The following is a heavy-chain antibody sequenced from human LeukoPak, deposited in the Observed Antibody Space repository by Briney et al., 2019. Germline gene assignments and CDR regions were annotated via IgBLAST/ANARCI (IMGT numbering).Heavy chain of an antibody. D-gene: IGHD5-18*01. CDR1: GFTFSSYW. V-gene: IGHV3-74*01. CDR2: INSDGSST. Sequence: GGSLRLSCAASGFTFSSYWMHWVRQAPGKGLVWVSRINSDGSSTSYADSVKGRFTISRDNAKNTLYLQMNSLRAEDTAVYYCARGGGYSYGFFDYWRQGTLVTVSS. CDR3: ARGGGYSYGFFDY. J-gene: IGHJ4*02.